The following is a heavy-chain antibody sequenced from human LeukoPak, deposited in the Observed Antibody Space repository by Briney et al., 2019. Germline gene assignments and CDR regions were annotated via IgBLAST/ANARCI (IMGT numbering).Heavy chain of an antibody. V-gene: IGHV4-34*01. CDR3: ARNRSYGYKY. J-gene: IGHJ4*02. Sequence: SETLSLTCAVYGGSFSGYYWSWIRQPPGKGLEWIGEINHSGSTNYNPSLKSRVTISVDTSKSQFSLKLTSVTAADTAVYYCARNRSYGYKYWGQGTLVTASS. CDR1: GGSFSGYY. CDR2: INHSGST. D-gene: IGHD5-18*01.